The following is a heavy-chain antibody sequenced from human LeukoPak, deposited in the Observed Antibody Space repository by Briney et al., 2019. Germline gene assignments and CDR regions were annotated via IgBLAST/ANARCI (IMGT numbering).Heavy chain of an antibody. J-gene: IGHJ6*02. CDR2: INTNTGNP. CDR3: ARNFVNSSGWYRHYYYYGMDV. Sequence: ASVKVSCKASGYTFTSYAMNWVRQAPGQWLEWMGWINTNTGNPTYAQGFTGRFVFSLDTSVSTAYLQISSLKAEDTAVYYCARNFVNSSGWYRHYYYYGMDVWGQGTTVTVSS. D-gene: IGHD6-19*01. V-gene: IGHV7-4-1*02. CDR1: GYTFTSYA.